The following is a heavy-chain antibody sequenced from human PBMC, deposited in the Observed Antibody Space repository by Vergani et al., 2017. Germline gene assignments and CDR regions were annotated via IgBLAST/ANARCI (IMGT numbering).Heavy chain of an antibody. CDR2: IYSGGST. D-gene: IGHD3-3*01. Sequence: EVQLVESGGGLIQPGGSLRLSCAASGFTVSSNYMSWVRQAPGKGLEWVSVIYSGGSTYYADSVKGRFTISRDNSKNTLYLQMNSLRAEVTAVYYCARGLTIFGVALRYGMDVWGQGTTVTVSS. J-gene: IGHJ6*02. CDR1: GFTVSSNY. V-gene: IGHV3-53*01. CDR3: ARGLTIFGVALRYGMDV.